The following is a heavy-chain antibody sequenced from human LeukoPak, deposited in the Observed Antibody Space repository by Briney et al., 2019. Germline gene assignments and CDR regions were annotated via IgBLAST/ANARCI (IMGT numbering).Heavy chain of an antibody. V-gene: IGHV3-43*01. Sequence: GGSLRLSCAASGFTFDDYTMHWVRQAPGKGLKWVSLISWDGGSTYYADSVKGRFTISRDNSKNSLYLQMNSLRTEDTALYYCAKDSCGGDCYPLAEYFQHWGQGTLVTVSS. CDR1: GFTFDDYT. J-gene: IGHJ1*01. CDR3: AKDSCGGDCYPLAEYFQH. CDR2: ISWDGGST. D-gene: IGHD2-21*02.